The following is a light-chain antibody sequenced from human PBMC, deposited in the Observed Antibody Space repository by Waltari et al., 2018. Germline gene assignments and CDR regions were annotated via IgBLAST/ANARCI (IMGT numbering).Light chain of an antibody. Sequence: QSALTQPASVSGSPGQSLALSCTGSSRDVGTYNLFPWYQQHPGKAPKLIIYEATKRPSGVSNRFSGSKSGNMASLTISGLQAEDEAEYYCCSFAGRSTWVFGTGTKVTVL. CDR3: CSFAGRSTWV. CDR2: EAT. V-gene: IGLV2-23*01. J-gene: IGLJ1*01. CDR1: SRDVGTYNL.